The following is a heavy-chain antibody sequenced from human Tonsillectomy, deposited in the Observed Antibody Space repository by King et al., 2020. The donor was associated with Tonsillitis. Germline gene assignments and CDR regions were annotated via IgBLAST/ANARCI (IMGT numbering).Heavy chain of an antibody. Sequence: QLQESGPGLVKPSETLSLTCTVSGGSISSYYWSWIRQPPEKGLEWIGYIYYSGSTNYNPSLKSRVTISVDTSKNQFSLKLTSVTAADTAVYYCAREYSSGWDRYWYFDLWGRGTLVTVSS. CDR1: GGSISSYY. J-gene: IGHJ2*01. D-gene: IGHD6-19*01. CDR2: IYYSGST. CDR3: AREYSSGWDRYWYFDL. V-gene: IGHV4-59*01.